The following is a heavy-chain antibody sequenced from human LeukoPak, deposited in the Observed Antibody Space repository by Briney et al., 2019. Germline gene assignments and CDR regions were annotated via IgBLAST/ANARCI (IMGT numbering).Heavy chain of an antibody. Sequence: GASVKVSCKASGYTFTGYYMHWVRQAPGQGLEWMGWINPNSGGTNYAQKFQGRVTLTRDTSISTAYMELSRLRSDDTAVYYCARDYYVSSGYSIGGFDPWGQGTLVTVS. J-gene: IGHJ5*02. CDR1: GYTFTGYY. CDR2: INPNSGGT. D-gene: IGHD3-22*01. V-gene: IGHV1-2*02. CDR3: ARDYYVSSGYSIGGFDP.